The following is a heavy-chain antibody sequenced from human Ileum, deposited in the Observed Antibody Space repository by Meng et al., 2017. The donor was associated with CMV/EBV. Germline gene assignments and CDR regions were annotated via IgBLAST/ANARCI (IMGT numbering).Heavy chain of an antibody. V-gene: IGHV3-21*01. J-gene: IGHJ4*02. Sequence: LYCAASGFSFRNYRMNWVRQAPGKGLEWVASISTASSYIFYADSVKGRFTISRDNAKSSLYLQMDSLRVEDTAVYYCARGSGSYYDYWGQGTLVTVSS. CDR1: GFSFRNYR. CDR2: ISTASSYI. CDR3: ARGSGSYYDY. D-gene: IGHD1-26*01.